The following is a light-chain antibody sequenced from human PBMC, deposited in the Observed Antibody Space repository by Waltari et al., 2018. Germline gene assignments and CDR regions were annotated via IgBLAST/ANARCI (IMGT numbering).Light chain of an antibody. J-gene: IGLJ1*01. Sequence: QPALTQADLLSGLPGQSSIVSGNGASGRLESCELGSLYQHHPAKAPKLMIYVAVKRPSGVSNRFSGAKSGTTASLIISVLQADDEADYDCCSYTSSSTAYGCGSGTRVTVL. CDR2: VAV. V-gene: IGLV2-23*01. CDR1: SGRLESCEL. CDR3: CSYTSSSTAYG.